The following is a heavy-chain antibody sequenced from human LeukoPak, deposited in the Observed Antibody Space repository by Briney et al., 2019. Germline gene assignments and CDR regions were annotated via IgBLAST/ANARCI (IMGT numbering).Heavy chain of an antibody. Sequence: GGSLRLSCAASGFTISSKYMHWVRQAPGKGLEWVSAISGSGGSTYYADTVKGRFTISRCNSKNTLYLQMNSLRAEDTAVYYCATTSPTIQLWLKDFFDYWGQGTMVTVSS. D-gene: IGHD5-18*01. CDR3: ATTSPTIQLWLKDFFDY. J-gene: IGHJ4*02. CDR1: GFTISSKY. V-gene: IGHV3-23*01. CDR2: ISGSGGST.